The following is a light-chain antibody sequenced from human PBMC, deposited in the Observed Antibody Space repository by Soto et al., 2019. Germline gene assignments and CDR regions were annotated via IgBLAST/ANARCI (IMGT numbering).Light chain of an antibody. J-gene: IGKJ1*01. CDR3: QQRSNWPPWT. V-gene: IGKV1-5*01. CDR1: QSISNR. CDR2: DAS. Sequence: GDGVTIPCRASQSISNRLAWYQQRPGKAPKYLIYDASTLDSGAPSRFSGSGSGTDFTLTISSLEPEDFAVYYCQQRSNWPPWTFGQGTKVDIK.